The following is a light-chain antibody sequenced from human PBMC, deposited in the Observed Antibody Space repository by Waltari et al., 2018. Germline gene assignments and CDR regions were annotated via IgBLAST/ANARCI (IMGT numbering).Light chain of an antibody. CDR2: DAS. J-gene: IGKJ4*01. Sequence: EIVLTQSPATLSLSPGERATLSCRASQSVSSYLAWYQPKPGQAPRLLIYDASNRATGIPARFSGRGSGTDFTLTISCLEPEDFAVYSCQQRSNWLTFGGGTKLEIK. CDR3: QQRSNWLT. CDR1: QSVSSY. V-gene: IGKV3-11*01.